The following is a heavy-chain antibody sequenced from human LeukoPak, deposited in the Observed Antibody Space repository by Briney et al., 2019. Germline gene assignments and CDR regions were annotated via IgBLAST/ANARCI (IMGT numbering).Heavy chain of an antibody. D-gene: IGHD2-15*01. Sequence: GESLKISCKGSGYSFTSYWIGWVRQMPGKGLEWMGIIYPGDSDTRYSPSFQGQVTISADKSISTAYLQWSSLKASDTAMYYCARQVGYCSGGSCYREPRWFDPWGQGTLVTVSS. CDR1: GYSFTSYW. V-gene: IGHV5-51*01. J-gene: IGHJ5*02. CDR2: IYPGDSDT. CDR3: ARQVGYCSGGSCYREPRWFDP.